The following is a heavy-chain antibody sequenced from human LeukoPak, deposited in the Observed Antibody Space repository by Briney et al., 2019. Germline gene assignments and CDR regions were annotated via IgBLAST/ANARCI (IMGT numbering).Heavy chain of an antibody. Sequence: SETLSFTCTVSGGSISSYYWSWIRQPARKGLEWIGCIYTSGSTNYNPSLKSRVTMSVDTSKNQFSLKLSSVTAADTAVYYCARDRSNYYGSGSYYYYYYMDVWGKGTTVTISS. CDR2: IYTSGST. CDR3: ARDRSNYYGSGSYYYYYYMDV. J-gene: IGHJ6*03. D-gene: IGHD3-10*01. CDR1: GGSISSYY. V-gene: IGHV4-4*07.